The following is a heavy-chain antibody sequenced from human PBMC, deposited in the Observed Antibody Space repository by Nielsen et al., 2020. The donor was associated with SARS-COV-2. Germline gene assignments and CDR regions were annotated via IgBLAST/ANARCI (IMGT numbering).Heavy chain of an antibody. Sequence: GSLRLSCAVYGGSFSSYYWSWIRQPPGKGLEWIGYIYYSGSTNYNPSLKSRVTISVDMSKNQLSLKLTSVTAADTAVYYCARSEYSLFYYYMDVWGKGTTVTVSS. CDR1: GGSFSSYY. CDR2: IYYSGST. V-gene: IGHV4-59*01. J-gene: IGHJ6*03. D-gene: IGHD5-18*01. CDR3: ARSEYSLFYYYMDV.